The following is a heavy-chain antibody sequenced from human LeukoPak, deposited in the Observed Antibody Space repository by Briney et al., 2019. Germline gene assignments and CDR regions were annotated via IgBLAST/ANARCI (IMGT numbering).Heavy chain of an antibody. D-gene: IGHD3-22*01. J-gene: IGHJ4*02. V-gene: IGHV3-23*01. Sequence: GGSLRLFCAASGFTFNSYAMSWVRQAPGKGLEWVSSISGSGGSTYYTDSVKGRFTISRDNSKNTLYLQMNSLRAEDTAVYYCVKDQDSGAYSRFDYWGQGNLVTVSS. CDR2: ISGSGGST. CDR1: GFTFNSYA. CDR3: VKDQDSGAYSRFDY.